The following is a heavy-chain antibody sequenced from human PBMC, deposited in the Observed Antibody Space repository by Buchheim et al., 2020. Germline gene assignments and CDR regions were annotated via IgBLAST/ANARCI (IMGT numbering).Heavy chain of an antibody. CDR2: ISGSGGST. CDR1: GFTFSNYA. CDR3: AIVGGYCSSTSCSKGDAFDI. D-gene: IGHD2-2*01. J-gene: IGHJ3*02. Sequence: VQLLESGGGLVQPGGSLRLSCAASGFTFSNYAMTWVRQAPGKGLEWVSAISGSGGSTYYADSVKGRFTISRDNSKNTLSLQMNSLRAEDTAVYYCAIVGGYCSSTSCSKGDAFDIWGQGT. V-gene: IGHV3-23*01.